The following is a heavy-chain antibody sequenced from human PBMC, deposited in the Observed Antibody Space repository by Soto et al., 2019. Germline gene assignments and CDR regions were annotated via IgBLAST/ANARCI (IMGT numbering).Heavy chain of an antibody. Sequence: QLQLQESGPGLVKPSETLSLTCTVSGGSISSSSYYWGWIRQPPGKGLEWIGSIYYSGSTYYNPSLKGRVTISVDTSKHQFSLKLSSVTAADTAVYYCARHNVAGPSRSGPRRFLEWLLLDAFDIWGQGTMVTVSS. J-gene: IGHJ3*02. D-gene: IGHD3-3*01. CDR3: ARHNVAGPSRSGPRRFLEWLLLDAFDI. CDR2: IYYSGST. CDR1: GGSISSSSYY. V-gene: IGHV4-39*01.